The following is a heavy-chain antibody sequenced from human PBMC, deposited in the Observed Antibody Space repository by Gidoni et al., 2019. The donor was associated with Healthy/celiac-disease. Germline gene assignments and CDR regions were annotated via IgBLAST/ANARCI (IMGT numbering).Heavy chain of an antibody. J-gene: IGHJ5*02. D-gene: IGHD3-10*01. V-gene: IGHV4-59*01. CDR3: ARDNTMVRGVINWFDP. CDR2: IYYSGST. CDR1: GGSISSYY. Sequence: QVQLQESCPGLVKPSETLSLTCTVSGGSISSYYWSWIRQPPGKGLEWIGEIYYSGSTNYNPSLKSRVTIAVDTSKNQFSLKLSSVTAADTAVYYCARDNTMVRGVINWFDPWGQGTLVTVSS.